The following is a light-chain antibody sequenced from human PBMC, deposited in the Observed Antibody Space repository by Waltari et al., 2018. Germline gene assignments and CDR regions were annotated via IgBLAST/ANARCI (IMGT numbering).Light chain of an antibody. V-gene: IGKV1-33*01. Sequence: DIRMTQSPSSLSASVGDRVTITCQAIQDIGNYLNWYQQIAGKAPKLLISDASKLETGVPSRFSGSGSGTHFTFTISSLQPADSATYYCRQYDNLLTFGGGTKVEIQ. CDR1: QDIGNY. CDR3: RQYDNLLT. CDR2: DAS. J-gene: IGKJ4*01.